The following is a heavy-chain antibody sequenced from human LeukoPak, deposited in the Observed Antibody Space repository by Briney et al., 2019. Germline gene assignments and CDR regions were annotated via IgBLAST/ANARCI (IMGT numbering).Heavy chain of an antibody. Sequence: GRPLRLSCVASGFSFNNHGMHWVRQAPGKGLEWVAVMSYDGTNTFHTDSVKGRFTISRDNSKNTLFLQMNSLRDDDTAMYYCAKASPTYSGSYLAGYFDLWGRGTLVTVSS. CDR3: AKASPTYSGSYLAGYFDL. D-gene: IGHD1-26*01. CDR1: GFSFNNHG. V-gene: IGHV3-30*18. J-gene: IGHJ2*01. CDR2: MSYDGTNT.